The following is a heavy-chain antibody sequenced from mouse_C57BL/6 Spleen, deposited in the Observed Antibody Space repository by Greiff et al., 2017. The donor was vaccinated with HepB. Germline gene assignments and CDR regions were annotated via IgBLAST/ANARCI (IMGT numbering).Heavy chain of an antibody. Sequence: QVQLQQPGAELVMPGASVKLSCKASGYTFTSYWMHWVKQRPGQGLEWIGEIDPSDSYTNYNQKFKGKSTLTGDKSSSTAYMQLSSLTSEDSAVYYCARRTGRGMDYWGQGTSVTVSS. J-gene: IGHJ4*01. CDR1: GYTFTSYW. CDR3: ARRTGRGMDY. CDR2: IDPSDSYT. D-gene: IGHD4-1*01. V-gene: IGHV1-69*01.